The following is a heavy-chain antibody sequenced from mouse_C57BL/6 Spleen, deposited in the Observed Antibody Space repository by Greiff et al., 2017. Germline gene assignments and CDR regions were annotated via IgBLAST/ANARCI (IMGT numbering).Heavy chain of an antibody. CDR1: GYTFTEYT. CDR2: IYPGCGSI. CDR3: ARPEGDYWCYFGY. D-gene: IGHD2-13*01. J-gene: IGHJ2*01. Sequence: VMLVQSGAELVKPGASVKLSCKASGYTFTEYTIHWVKQRSGQGLEWIGWIYPGCGSIKYNEKFKDKATLTADKSSSTVYMELSRLTSEDSAVYFCARPEGDYWCYFGYWGKGTTLTVSS. V-gene: IGHV1-62-2*01.